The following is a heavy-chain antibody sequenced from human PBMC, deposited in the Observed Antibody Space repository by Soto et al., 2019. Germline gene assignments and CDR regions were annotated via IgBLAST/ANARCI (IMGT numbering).Heavy chain of an antibody. CDR3: ARDNQEDYGDSDTAGRDAFDI. Sequence: QVQLQESGPGLVKPSGTLSLTCAVSGGSISSSNWCSWVRQPPGKGLEWIGEIYHSGSTNYNPSLKSRVTISVDKSKNQFSLKLSSVTAADTAVYYCARDNQEDYGDSDTAGRDAFDIWGQGTMVTVSS. J-gene: IGHJ3*02. D-gene: IGHD4-17*01. V-gene: IGHV4-4*02. CDR1: GGSISSSNW. CDR2: IYHSGST.